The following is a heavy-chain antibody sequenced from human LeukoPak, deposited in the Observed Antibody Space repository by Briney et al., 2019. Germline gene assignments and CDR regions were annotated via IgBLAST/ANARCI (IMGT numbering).Heavy chain of an antibody. V-gene: IGHV2-70*04. CDR2: IDWDDDK. J-gene: IGHJ4*02. D-gene: IGHD3-9*01. CDR3: ARSRTYYDILTGYYTTYYFDC. Sequence: SGPTLVNPTQTLTLTCTFSGFSLSTSGMRVSWIRQPPGKALDWLARIDWDDDKFSSTSLKTRLTISKDTSKSQVVLTMANMDPVDTATYYCARSRTYYDILTGYYTTYYFDCWGQGTLVTVAS. CDR1: GFSLSTSGMR.